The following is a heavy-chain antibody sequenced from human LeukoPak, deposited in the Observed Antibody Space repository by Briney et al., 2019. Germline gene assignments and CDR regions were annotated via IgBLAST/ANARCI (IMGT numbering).Heavy chain of an antibody. V-gene: IGHV5-51*01. J-gene: IGHJ2*01. Sequence: GESLKISCEGSGYSFTSYWIGWVRQVHGKGLEWMGIISPGDSATRYSPAFQGQVTISADKSISTAYLHWSSLKASDTAMYYCATTRGYCSSSSCPWWYFDLWGRGTLVTVSS. CDR1: GYSFTSYW. D-gene: IGHD2-2*01. CDR2: ISPGDSAT. CDR3: ATTRGYCSSSSCPWWYFDL.